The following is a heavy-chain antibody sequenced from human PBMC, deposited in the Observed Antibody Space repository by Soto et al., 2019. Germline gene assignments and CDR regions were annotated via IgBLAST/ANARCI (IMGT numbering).Heavy chain of an antibody. CDR1: GFTFSRFE. D-gene: IGHD3-10*01. J-gene: IGHJ4*02. CDR3: TRAAWFPYLSFY. Sequence: GGSLRLSCAASGFTFSRFELHWVRQTPGKGLEWISYISSSGSTAYYASSVEGRFTISRDNANNSVYLQMDSLRAEDTALYYCTRAAWFPYLSFYWGQGALVTVSS. V-gene: IGHV3-48*03. CDR2: ISSSGSTA.